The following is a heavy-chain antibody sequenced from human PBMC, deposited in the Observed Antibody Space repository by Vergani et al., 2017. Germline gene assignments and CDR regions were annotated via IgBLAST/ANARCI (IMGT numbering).Heavy chain of an antibody. CDR1: GGSFSGYY. CDR3: ASKIVVVVAATPVDAFDI. Sequence: QVQLQQWGAGLLKPSETLSLTCAVYGGSFSGYYWSWIRQPPGKGLEWIGEINPSGSTNSNPSRKSRVTISVDTSKNQFSLKLSSVTAADTAVYYCASKIVVVVAATPVDAFDIWGQGTMVTVSS. V-gene: IGHV4-34*01. D-gene: IGHD2-15*01. CDR2: INPSGST. J-gene: IGHJ3*02.